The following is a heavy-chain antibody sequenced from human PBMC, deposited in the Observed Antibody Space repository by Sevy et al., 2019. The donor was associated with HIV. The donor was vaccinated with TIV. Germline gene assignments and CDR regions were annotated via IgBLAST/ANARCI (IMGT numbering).Heavy chain of an antibody. Sequence: GGSLRLSCAASGFTVSSNYMSWVRQAPGKGLEWVSVIYSGGSTYYADSVKGRFTISRDNSKNTLYLQMNSLRAEDMAMYYCARDSLGVPAAMGYYYYGMDVWGQGTTVTVSS. D-gene: IGHD2-2*01. CDR2: IYSGGST. CDR3: ARDSLGVPAAMGYYYYGMDV. J-gene: IGHJ6*02. CDR1: GFTVSSNY. V-gene: IGHV3-53*01.